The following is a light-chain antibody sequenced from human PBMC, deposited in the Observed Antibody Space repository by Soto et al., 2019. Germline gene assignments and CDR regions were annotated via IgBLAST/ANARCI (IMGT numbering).Light chain of an antibody. Sequence: QSALTQPASVSGSPGQSFTISCTGTSSDVGAYNYVSWYQQHPGKAPKLIIYDVTNRPSGVSNRFSGSKSGNTASLTISGLQAEDEADYFCSSYTSDNTLFGGGTKLTVL. V-gene: IGLV2-14*03. CDR1: SSDVGAYNY. J-gene: IGLJ2*01. CDR2: DVT. CDR3: SSYTSDNTL.